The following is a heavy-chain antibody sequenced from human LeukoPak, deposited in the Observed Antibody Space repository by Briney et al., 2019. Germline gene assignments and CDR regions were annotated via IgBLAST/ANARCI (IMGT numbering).Heavy chain of an antibody. D-gene: IGHD1-26*01. CDR1: GFTFSNAW. CDR3: AKVRAPRQYYFDY. CDR2: INKSGGIT. J-gene: IGHJ4*02. V-gene: IGHV3-23*01. Sequence: PGGSLRLSCAASGFTFSNAWMSRVRQAPGKGLEWVSTINKSGGITYYADSVKGRFTISRDNSKNTLYLQMNSLRAEDTAVYYCAKVRAPRQYYFDYWGQGTLVTVSS.